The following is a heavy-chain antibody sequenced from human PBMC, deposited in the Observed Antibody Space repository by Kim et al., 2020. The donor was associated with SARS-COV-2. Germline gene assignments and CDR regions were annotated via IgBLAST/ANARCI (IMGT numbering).Heavy chain of an antibody. CDR2: ISYDGSNK. CDR1: GFTFSSYA. CDR3: ARDKSAYYYGMDV. V-gene: IGHV3-30-3*01. Sequence: GGSLRLSCAASGFTFSSYAMHWVRQSPGKGLEWVAVISYDGSNKYYADSVKGRFTISRDNSKNTLYLQMNSLRTEDTAIYYCARDKSAYYYGMDVWDQGT. J-gene: IGHJ6*02.